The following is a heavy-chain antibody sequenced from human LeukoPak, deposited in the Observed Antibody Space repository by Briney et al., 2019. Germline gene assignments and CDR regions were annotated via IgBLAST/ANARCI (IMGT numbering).Heavy chain of an antibody. V-gene: IGHV1-69*04. Sequence: VASVTVSCTASGGTFSSYAISWVRQAPGQGLEWMGRIIPIFAIANDAQKFQGRVTITADKSTSTAYMELSSLRYPDTAVYYCARGDYDYAARYYGMAVWGQGTTVTVSS. CDR2: IIPIFAIA. D-gene: IGHD3-16*01. CDR1: GGTFSSYA. J-gene: IGHJ6*02. CDR3: ARGDYDYAARYYGMAV.